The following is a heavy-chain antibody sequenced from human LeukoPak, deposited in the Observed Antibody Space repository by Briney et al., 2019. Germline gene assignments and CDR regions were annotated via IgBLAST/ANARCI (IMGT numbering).Heavy chain of an antibody. CDR1: GFTFSSYA. D-gene: IGHD3-22*01. Sequence: GGSLRLSCAASGFTFSSYAVSWVRQAPGKGLEWVSAISGSGGSTYYADSVKGSCTICRDNSKNPLYLQVNSLRAEGTAVYYCAKLSYYYDITWGRGTLVTVSS. CDR3: AKLSYYYDIT. CDR2: ISGSGGST. J-gene: IGHJ4*02. V-gene: IGHV3-23*01.